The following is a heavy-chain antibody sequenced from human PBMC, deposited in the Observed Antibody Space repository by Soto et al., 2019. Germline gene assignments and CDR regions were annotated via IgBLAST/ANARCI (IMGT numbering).Heavy chain of an antibody. CDR1: GGTFNTYT. J-gene: IGHJ3*02. CDR2: VIPVLGTT. D-gene: IGHD1-1*01. CDR3: ARPLESATTAFAT. V-gene: IGHV1-69*08. Sequence: QVHLVQSGAEVKKPGSSVKVSCKVSGGTFNTYTVHWVRQAPGQGLEWMGRVIPVLGTTDSPQKFQGRVTITADQSTSTAYMELGSLTSDDTPMYYCARPLESATTAFATWGQGTMVTVSS.